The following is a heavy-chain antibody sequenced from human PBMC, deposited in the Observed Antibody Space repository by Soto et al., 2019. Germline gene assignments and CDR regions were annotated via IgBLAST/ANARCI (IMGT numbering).Heavy chain of an antibody. J-gene: IGHJ3*02. CDR2: IYYSGST. V-gene: IGHV4-59*08. CDR1: GGSIGGYY. Sequence: SETLSLTCSVSGGSIGGYYWSWIRQPPGKGLEWIGYIYYSGSTNYNPSLKSRITISVDTSKNQLSLKLSSVSATDTAVYYCARQPPNTAAFDIWGRGTMVTVS. D-gene: IGHD4-17*01. CDR3: ARQPPNTAAFDI.